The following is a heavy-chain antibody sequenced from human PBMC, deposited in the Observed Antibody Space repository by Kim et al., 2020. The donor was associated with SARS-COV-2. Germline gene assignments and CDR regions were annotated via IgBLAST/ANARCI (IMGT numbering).Heavy chain of an antibody. Sequence: GESLKISCKGSGYTFTSYWIARVRQMPGKGLECMGLFYPGDSNIRYSLSFQGQATISVDKSINTAYLHWSSLKASDTAMYYCARQRGEYFDAFDVWGQGTMVTVSS. CDR1: GYTFTSYW. CDR2: FYPGDSNI. CDR3: ARQRGEYFDAFDV. V-gene: IGHV5-51*01. J-gene: IGHJ3*01. D-gene: IGHD3-9*01.